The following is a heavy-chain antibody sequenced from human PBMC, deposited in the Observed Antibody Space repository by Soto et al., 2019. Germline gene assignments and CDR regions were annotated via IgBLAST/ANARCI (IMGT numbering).Heavy chain of an antibody. Sequence: EVQVLASGGGLVQPGGSLRLSCAASGFTFSDYAMSWVRQAPGNGLEWVSVISGLISSSGDTTYYADSVKGRFTISRDNSKNTVYLQMNSLRAEDTAVYYCAKGGCTGTRCYLNYWGQGTLVTVSS. CDR1: GFTFSDYA. CDR3: AKGGCTGTRCYLNY. V-gene: IGHV3-23*01. CDR2: ISGLISSSGDTT. D-gene: IGHD2-2*01. J-gene: IGHJ4*02.